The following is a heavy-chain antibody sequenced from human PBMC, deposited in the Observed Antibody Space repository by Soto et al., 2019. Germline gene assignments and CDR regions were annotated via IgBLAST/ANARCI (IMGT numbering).Heavy chain of an antibody. CDR3: TTDLWRIAVVVGSTGYFNP. CDR1: GFTFSNAW. Sequence: GGSLRLSCAASGFTFSNAWMSWDRQAPGKGLEWVGRIKSKSDGGTTEYAAPVRGRFTISRDDSKNTLYLQMNSLKTEDTAVYYCTTDLWRIAVVVGSTGYFNPWGQGTPVTVS. V-gene: IGHV3-15*01. D-gene: IGHD2-15*01. J-gene: IGHJ5*02. CDR2: IKSKSDGGTT.